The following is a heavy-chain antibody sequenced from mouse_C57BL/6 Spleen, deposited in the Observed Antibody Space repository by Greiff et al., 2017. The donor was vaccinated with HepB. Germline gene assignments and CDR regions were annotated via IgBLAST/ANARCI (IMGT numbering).Heavy chain of an antibody. CDR2: IDPSDSYT. J-gene: IGHJ1*03. V-gene: IGHV1-50*01. CDR3: ARSLTTVEGYWYFDV. CDR1: GYTFTSYW. D-gene: IGHD1-1*01. Sequence: QVQLQQPGAELVKPGASVKLSCKASGYTFTSYWMQWVNQRPGQGLEWIGEIDPSDSYTNYNQKFKGKATLTVDTSSSTAYMQLSSLTSEDSAVYYCARSLTTVEGYWYFDVWGTGTTVTVSS.